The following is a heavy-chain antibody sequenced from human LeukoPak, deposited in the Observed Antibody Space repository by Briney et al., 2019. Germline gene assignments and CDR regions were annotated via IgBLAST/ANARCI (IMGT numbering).Heavy chain of an antibody. CDR3: AREGPNLYSSSWAPIPHYYYYGMDV. CDR2: IYTSGST. D-gene: IGHD6-13*01. Sequence: SETLSLTCTVSGGSISSYYWSWIRQPAGKGLEWIGRIYTSGSTNYNPSLKSRVTMSVDTSKNQFSLKLSSVTAADTAVYYSAREGPNLYSSSWAPIPHYYYYGMDVWGQGTTVTVSS. V-gene: IGHV4-4*07. CDR1: GGSISSYY. J-gene: IGHJ6*02.